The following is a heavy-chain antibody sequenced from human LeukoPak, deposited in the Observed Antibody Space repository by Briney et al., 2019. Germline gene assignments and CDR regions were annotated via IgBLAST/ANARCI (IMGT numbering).Heavy chain of an antibody. V-gene: IGHV3-7*01. CDR2: IKQDGSEK. D-gene: IGHD6-19*01. Sequence: PGGSLRLSCAASGFTFTAYAMSWVRQAPGKGLEWVANIKQDGSEKYYVDSVKGRFTISRDNAKNSLYLQMNSLRAEDTAVYYCARAREQWLAYYYYYYMDVWGKGTTVTVSS. J-gene: IGHJ6*03. CDR1: GFTFTAYA. CDR3: ARAREQWLAYYYYYYMDV.